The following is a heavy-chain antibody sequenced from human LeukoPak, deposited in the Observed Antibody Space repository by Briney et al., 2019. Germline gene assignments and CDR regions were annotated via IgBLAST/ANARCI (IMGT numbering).Heavy chain of an antibody. CDR2: ISSSSSTI. J-gene: IGHJ4*02. V-gene: IGHV3-48*02. CDR1: GFTFSSYS. Sequence: GGSLRLSCAASGFTFSSYSMNWVRQAPGKGLEWVSYISSSSSTIYYADSVKGRFTISRDNAKNSLYLQMNSQRDEDTAVYYCARGGAGRYCSGGSCYQREDYWGQGTLVTVSS. D-gene: IGHD2-15*01. CDR3: ARGGAGRYCSGGSCYQREDY.